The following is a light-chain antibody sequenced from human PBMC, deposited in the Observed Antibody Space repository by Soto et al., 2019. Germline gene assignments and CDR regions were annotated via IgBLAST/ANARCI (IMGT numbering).Light chain of an antibody. V-gene: IGKV1-5*01. Sequence: DIQMTQSPSTLSASVGDRVTITCRASQSISSWLAWYQQKPGKAPKLLIYDASSLESGVPSRFSGSGSGTELTLTISSLQPDDFATYYCQQYNSYLYTFGQGTKLEIK. CDR1: QSISSW. CDR2: DAS. CDR3: QQYNSYLYT. J-gene: IGKJ2*01.